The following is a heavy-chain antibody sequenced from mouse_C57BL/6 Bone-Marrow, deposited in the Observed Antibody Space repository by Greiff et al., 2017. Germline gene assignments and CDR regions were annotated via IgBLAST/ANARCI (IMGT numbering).Heavy chain of an antibody. V-gene: IGHV14-4*01. D-gene: IGHD2-3*01. Sequence: VQLQQSGAELVRPGASVKLSCTASGFNIKDDYMHWVKQRPEQGLEWIGWIDPENGDTEYASKFQGKATITADTSSNTAYLQLSSLTSEDTAVYYCTTAYDGYYQAWFAYWGQGTLVTVSA. CDR1: GFNIKDDY. CDR2: IDPENGDT. CDR3: TTAYDGYYQAWFAY. J-gene: IGHJ3*01.